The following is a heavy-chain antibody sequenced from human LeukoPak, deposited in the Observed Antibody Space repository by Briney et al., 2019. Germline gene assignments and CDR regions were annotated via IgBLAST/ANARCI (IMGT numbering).Heavy chain of an antibody. Sequence: SETLSLTCAVYGGSFSGYYWSWIRQPPGKGLEWIGEINHSGSTNYNPSLKSRVTISVDTSKNQFSLKLSSVTAADTAVYYCARGIAPFDYWGQGTLVTVSS. CDR3: ARGIAPFDY. J-gene: IGHJ4*02. CDR1: GGSFSGYY. V-gene: IGHV4-34*01. CDR2: INHSGST. D-gene: IGHD6-13*01.